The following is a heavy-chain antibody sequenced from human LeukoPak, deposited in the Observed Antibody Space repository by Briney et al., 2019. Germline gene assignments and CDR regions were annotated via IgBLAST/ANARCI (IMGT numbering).Heavy chain of an antibody. V-gene: IGHV3-15*01. Sequence: GSLRLSCAASGFTFSSYAMSWVRQAPGKGLEWVGRAKSKAEGGTIDYTAPVRGRFTISRDDSKNTLYLQMNSLRAEDTAVYYCAKCGSDYYYYYMDVWGKGTTVTVSS. CDR1: GFTFSSYA. CDR2: AKSKAEGGTI. J-gene: IGHJ6*03. D-gene: IGHD2-15*01. CDR3: AKCGSDYYYYYMDV.